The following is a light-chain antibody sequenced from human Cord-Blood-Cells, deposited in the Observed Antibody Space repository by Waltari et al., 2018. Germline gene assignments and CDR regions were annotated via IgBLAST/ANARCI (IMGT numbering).Light chain of an antibody. CDR2: GKN. J-gene: IGLJ3*02. CDR3: NSRDSSGNPWV. CDR1: SLRSYY. V-gene: IGLV3-19*01. Sequence: SSELTQDPAVSVALGQTVRITCQGDSLRSYYASWYQQKPGQATVLVIYGKNNRPSGIPDRSSGSSSVNTASLTITGAQAEDEADYYCNSRDSSGNPWVFGGGTKLTVL.